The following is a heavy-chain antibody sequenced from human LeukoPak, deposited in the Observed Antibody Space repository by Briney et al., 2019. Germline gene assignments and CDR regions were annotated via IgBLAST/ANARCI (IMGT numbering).Heavy chain of an antibody. V-gene: IGHV1-46*01. Sequence: ASVKVSCKAFGYTFTSNYMHWVRQAPGQGPEWMGVISPSGGSTTYAQKFQGRVTLTRDMSTSTDYLELSSLRSEDTAVYYCARDGPRLERRGGYYYYYYMDVWGKGTTVTISS. CDR1: GYTFTSNY. CDR2: ISPSGGST. CDR3: ARDGPRLERRGGYYYYYYMDV. D-gene: IGHD1-1*01. J-gene: IGHJ6*03.